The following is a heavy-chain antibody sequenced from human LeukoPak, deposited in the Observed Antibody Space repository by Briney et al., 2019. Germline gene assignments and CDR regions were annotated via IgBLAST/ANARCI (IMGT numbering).Heavy chain of an antibody. Sequence: ASVKVSCKASGYTFTSYGISWVRQAPGQRLEWMGWINAGNGNTKYSQKFQGRVTITRDTSASTAYMGLSSLRSEDTAVYYCARDSLNSGYSYGYDNWFDPWGQGTLVTVSS. CDR2: INAGNGNT. CDR1: GYTFTSYG. CDR3: ARDSLNSGYSYGYDNWFDP. J-gene: IGHJ5*02. V-gene: IGHV1-3*01. D-gene: IGHD5-18*01.